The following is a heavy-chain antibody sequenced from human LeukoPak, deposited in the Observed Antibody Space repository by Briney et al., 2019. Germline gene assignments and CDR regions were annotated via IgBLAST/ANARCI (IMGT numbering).Heavy chain of an antibody. Sequence: SVKVSCKASGGTFNSYAISWVRQAPGQGLEWMGGIIPIFGTTNYAQKFQGRVTITTDGSSSTAYMEMSSLRSDDTAVYYCARALVQPSGAFDIWGQGAMVTASS. D-gene: IGHD1-26*01. CDR3: ARALVQPSGAFDI. CDR2: IIPIFGTT. CDR1: GGTFNSYA. V-gene: IGHV1-69*05. J-gene: IGHJ3*02.